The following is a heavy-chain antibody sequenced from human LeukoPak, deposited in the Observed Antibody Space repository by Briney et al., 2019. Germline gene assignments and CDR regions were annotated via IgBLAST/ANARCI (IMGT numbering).Heavy chain of an antibody. Sequence: GESLKISCKGSGYSFTSYWISWVRQMPGKGLEWMGRIDPSDSYTNYSPSFQGHVTISADKSISTAYLQWSSLKASDTAMYYCARQTYWVAAAGLNFDYWGQGTLVTVSS. V-gene: IGHV5-10-1*01. J-gene: IGHJ4*02. D-gene: IGHD6-13*01. CDR1: GYSFTSYW. CDR2: IDPSDSYT. CDR3: ARQTYWVAAAGLNFDY.